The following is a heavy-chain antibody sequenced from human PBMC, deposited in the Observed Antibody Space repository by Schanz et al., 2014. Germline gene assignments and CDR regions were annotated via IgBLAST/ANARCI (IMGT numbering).Heavy chain of an antibody. Sequence: EVQLLESGGGLVQPGGSLRLSCAASGFTFSSHWMHWVRQAPGKGLEWVSAISGSGGSTYYADSVKGRFTISRDNFKGALYLQMSSLRAEDTAVYYCAKSLESCPGGRCSRGYFDYWGQGTLVTVSS. J-gene: IGHJ4*02. CDR3: AKSLESCPGGRCSRGYFDY. D-gene: IGHD2-8*02. V-gene: IGHV3-23*01. CDR2: ISGSGGST. CDR1: GFTFSSHW.